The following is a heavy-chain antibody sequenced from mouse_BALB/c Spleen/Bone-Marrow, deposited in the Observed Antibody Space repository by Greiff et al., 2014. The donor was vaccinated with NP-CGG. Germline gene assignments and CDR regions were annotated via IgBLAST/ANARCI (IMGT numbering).Heavy chain of an antibody. CDR3: TRSEPFAY. Sequence: LVQSGAELVKPGASVKLSCKASGYTFTSYYMYWVKQRPGQGLEWIGGINPSNGGTNFNEKFKSKATLTVGKSSSTAYMQLSSLTSEDSAVYYCTRSEPFAYWGQGTLVTVSA. CDR2: INPSNGGT. J-gene: IGHJ3*01. CDR1: GYTFTSYY. V-gene: IGHV1S81*02.